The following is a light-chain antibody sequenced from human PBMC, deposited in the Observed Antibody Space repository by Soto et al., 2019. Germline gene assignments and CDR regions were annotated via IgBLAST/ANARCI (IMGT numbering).Light chain of an antibody. CDR1: QSIGRN. CDR3: QQSYTTTT. J-gene: IGKJ1*01. Sequence: DSQVTHSPYSLSAYMGEQVTITCRASQSIGRNLNWYQQRPGKAPNLLIYAASSLQSGVPSRFSGSGSGTDFTLTISSLQPEDFATYYCQQSYTTTTFGQGTKV. CDR2: AAS. V-gene: IGKV1-39*01.